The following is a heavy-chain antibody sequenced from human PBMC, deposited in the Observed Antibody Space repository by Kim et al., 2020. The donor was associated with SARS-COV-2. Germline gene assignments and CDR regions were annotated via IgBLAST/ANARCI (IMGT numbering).Heavy chain of an antibody. CDR1: GGSISSGDYY. V-gene: IGHV4-30-4*01. CDR3: ASDLGGSGSYYNGLLDY. CDR2: IYYSGST. Sequence: SETLSLTCTVSGGSISSGDYYWSWIRQPPGKGLEWIGYIYYSGSTYYNPSLKSRVTISVDTSKNQFSLKLSSVTAADTAVYYCASDLGGSGSYYNGLLDYWGQGTLVTVSS. J-gene: IGHJ4*02. D-gene: IGHD3-10*01.